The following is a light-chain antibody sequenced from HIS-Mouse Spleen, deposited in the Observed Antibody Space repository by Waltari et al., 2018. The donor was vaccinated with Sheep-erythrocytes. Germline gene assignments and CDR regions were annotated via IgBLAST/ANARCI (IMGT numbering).Light chain of an antibody. CDR3: MQALQTPRT. CDR2: LGS. CDR1: QSLLQSNAYNY. V-gene: IGKV2-28*01. J-gene: IGKJ1*01. Sequence: DSVMTHSPLSLPVTPGEPASISCRSSQSLLQSNAYNYLDWYLQKPGQSPQLLIYLGSNRASGVPDRFSGSGSGTDFTLKISRVEAEDVGVYYCMQALQTPRTFGQGTKVEIK.